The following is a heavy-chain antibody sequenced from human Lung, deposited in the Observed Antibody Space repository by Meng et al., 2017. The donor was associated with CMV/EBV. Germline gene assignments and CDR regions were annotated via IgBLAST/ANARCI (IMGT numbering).Heavy chain of an antibody. D-gene: IGHD6-19*01. CDR2: INHGGYT. CDR1: GGSFSGYH. V-gene: IGHV4-34*01. CDR3: AKDSSGVCYYVMDV. Sequence: SETLSLXXAVYGGSFSGYHWSWIRQPPGKGLEWIGEINHGGYTNYCPSLKSRVTISRDTSKNQFSLKLTSVTAADTAVYYCAKDSSGVCYYVMDVWGQGTTVTVSS. J-gene: IGHJ6*02.